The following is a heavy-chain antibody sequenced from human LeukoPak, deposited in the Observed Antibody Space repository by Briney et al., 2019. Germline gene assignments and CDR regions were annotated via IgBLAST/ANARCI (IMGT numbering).Heavy chain of an antibody. CDR2: ISYDGSNK. CDR3: ARDRVITIFWPPAGAALGY. CDR1: GFTFSSYA. Sequence: PGWSLRLSCAASGFTFSSYAFHWVRQAPGKGLEWVAVISYDGSNKYYADSVKGRFTISRDNSKNTLYLQMNSLRAEDTAVYYCARDRVITIFWPPAGAALGYWGQGTLVTVSS. J-gene: IGHJ4*02. D-gene: IGHD3-3*01. V-gene: IGHV3-30-3*01.